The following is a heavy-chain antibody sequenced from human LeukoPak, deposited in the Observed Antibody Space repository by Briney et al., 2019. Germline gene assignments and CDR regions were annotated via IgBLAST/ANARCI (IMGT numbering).Heavy chain of an antibody. Sequence: PGGSLRLSCAASGFTFSSYGMHWVRQAPGKGLEWVAVISYDGSNKYYADSVKGRFTISRDSSKNTLYLQMNSLRAEDTAVYYCAKDSEYYDILTGYYKRGYYYYGMDVWGKGTTVTVSS. J-gene: IGHJ6*04. CDR2: ISYDGSNK. CDR1: GFTFSSYG. CDR3: AKDSEYYDILTGYYKRGYYYYGMDV. V-gene: IGHV3-30*18. D-gene: IGHD3-9*01.